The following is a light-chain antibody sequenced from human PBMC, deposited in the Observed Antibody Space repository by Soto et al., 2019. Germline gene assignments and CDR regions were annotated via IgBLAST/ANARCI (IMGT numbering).Light chain of an antibody. V-gene: IGKV3-20*01. Sequence: TQSPATXSVPPVETAPITCRDSQSVSKKVAWYQQKHGKDKXLXXXGASTRDNGIQDGFSGSGSGKDLTLTISRMEHEDFGVYYCQQYGRSRPITVGHGTRLEI. CDR3: QQYGRSRPIT. J-gene: IGKJ5*01. CDR2: GAS. CDR1: QSVSKK.